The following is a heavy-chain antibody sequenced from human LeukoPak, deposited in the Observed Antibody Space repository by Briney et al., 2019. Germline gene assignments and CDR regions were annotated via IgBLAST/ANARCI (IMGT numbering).Heavy chain of an antibody. CDR3: VVTTHY. J-gene: IGHJ4*02. CDR1: GFTFSTYS. V-gene: IGHV3-48*02. Sequence: GGSLRLSCAASGFTFSTYSMNWVRQAPGKGLEWVSYISSSTTSTIYADSVKGRFTISRDNAKNSLYLQMNSLRDEDTAVYYCVVTTHYWGQGTLVSVSS. D-gene: IGHD4-17*01. CDR2: ISSSTTST.